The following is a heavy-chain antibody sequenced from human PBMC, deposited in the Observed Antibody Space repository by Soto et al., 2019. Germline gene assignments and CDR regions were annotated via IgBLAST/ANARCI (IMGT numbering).Heavy chain of an antibody. CDR1: GGSIRSGGYY. CDR3: ARDRLMATAGTARHYFGLDV. J-gene: IGHJ6*02. D-gene: IGHD5-18*01. Sequence: SDTLYLTCTVSGGSIRSGGYYWSWVRQNPRRGLEWIGNIYYSGNTYYNPSLKSRLTISVDTSKNQFSLNLSSVTAADTAVYYCARDRLMATAGTARHYFGLDVWGQGTTVTVSS. CDR2: IYYSGNT. V-gene: IGHV4-31*03.